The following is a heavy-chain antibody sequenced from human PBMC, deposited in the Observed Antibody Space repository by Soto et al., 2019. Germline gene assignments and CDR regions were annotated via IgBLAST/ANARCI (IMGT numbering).Heavy chain of an antibody. V-gene: IGHV3-13*01. CDR1: GFTFSNYD. D-gene: IGHD4-4*01. CDR3: ARGSSKGYYYMDV. J-gene: IGHJ6*03. CDR2: IGTTGDR. Sequence: GGSLRLSCAASGFTFSNYDMHWVRQGTGKSLEWVSSIGTTGDRHYPGSVKGRFTISRENAKNALYLQMNSLTAGDTAVYYCARGSSKGYYYMDVWGKGTTVTVSS.